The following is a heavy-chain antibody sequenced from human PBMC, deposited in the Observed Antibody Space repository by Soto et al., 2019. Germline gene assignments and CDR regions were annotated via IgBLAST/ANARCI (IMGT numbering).Heavy chain of an antibody. V-gene: IGHV1-3*01. J-gene: IGHJ5*02. Sequence: WASVKVSCKASGYTFTSYAMHWVRQAPGQRLEWMGWINAGNGNTNYAQKFQERVTITRDMSTSTAYMELSSLRSEDTAVYYCAADRGSDDSSGYWFDPWGQGTLVTVAS. CDR3: AADRGSDDSSGYWFDP. D-gene: IGHD3-22*01. CDR1: GYTFTSYA. CDR2: INAGNGNT.